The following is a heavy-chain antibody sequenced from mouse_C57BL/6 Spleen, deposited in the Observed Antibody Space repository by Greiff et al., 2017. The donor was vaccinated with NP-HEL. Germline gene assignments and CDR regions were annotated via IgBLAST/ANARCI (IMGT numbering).Heavy chain of an antibody. D-gene: IGHD2-2*01. CDR2: ISYDGSN. CDR3: ARDRGYDRGYYFDY. CDR1: GYSITSGYY. J-gene: IGHJ2*01. V-gene: IGHV3-6*01. Sequence: EVKLQESGPGLVKPSQSLSLTCSVTGYSITSGYYWNWIRQFPGNKLEWMGYISYDGSNNYNPSLKNRISITRDTSKNQFFLKLNSVTTEDTATYYCARDRGYDRGYYFDYWGQGTTLTVSS.